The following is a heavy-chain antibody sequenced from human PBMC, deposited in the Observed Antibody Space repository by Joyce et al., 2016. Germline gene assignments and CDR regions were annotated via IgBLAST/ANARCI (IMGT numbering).Heavy chain of an antibody. V-gene: IGHV2-5*01. Sequence: QITLKESGPTLVKPTETLTLTCTFSGFSLTSSGVEVAWIRQPPGKALEWLALISWTNDKRYSPSLTRRLTITKDTSKNQVVLTMTNIDPADTATYYCAHRRQQLVVDSWGQGILVTVSS. CDR2: ISWTNDK. CDR1: GFSLTSSGVE. CDR3: AHRRQQLVVDS. J-gene: IGHJ4*02. D-gene: IGHD1-1*01.